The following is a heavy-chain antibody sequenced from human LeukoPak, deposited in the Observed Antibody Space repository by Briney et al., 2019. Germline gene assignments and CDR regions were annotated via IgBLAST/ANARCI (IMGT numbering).Heavy chain of an antibody. J-gene: IGHJ5*02. CDR1: GFTFSSYG. CDR2: ISYDGSNK. D-gene: IGHD3-10*01. V-gene: IGHV3-30*18. Sequence: PGRSLRLSCAASGFTFSSYGMHWVRQAPGKGLEWVAVISYDGSNKYYADSVKGRFTISRDNSKNTLYLQMNSLRAEDTAVYHCAKDGSREDYYYPSEPNWFDPWGQGTLVTVSS. CDR3: AKDGSREDYYYPSEPNWFDP.